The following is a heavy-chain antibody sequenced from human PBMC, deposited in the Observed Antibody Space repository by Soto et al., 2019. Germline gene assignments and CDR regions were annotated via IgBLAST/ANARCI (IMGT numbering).Heavy chain of an antibody. J-gene: IGHJ6*02. Sequence: PGGSLRLSCAASGCTFNTYNMNWVRHVPGKGLEWVSYISSSSSTIHYADSVEGRFTISRDNSKNTLYLQMNSLRAEDTAVYYCAKAEVRGYSYGNYGMDVWGQGTTVTVSS. D-gene: IGHD5-18*01. CDR1: GCTFNTYN. V-gene: IGHV3-48*01. CDR2: ISSSSSTI. CDR3: AKAEVRGYSYGNYGMDV.